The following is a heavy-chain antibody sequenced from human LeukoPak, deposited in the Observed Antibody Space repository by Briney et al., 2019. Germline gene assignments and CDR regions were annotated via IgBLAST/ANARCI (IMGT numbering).Heavy chain of an antibody. CDR3: ARGKTSQNIVTRRTYNWFDP. Sequence: GGSLRLSCAASEFTFNSYNMNWVRQAPGKGLEWVSSISSSSNYIYYADSVKGRFTISRDNAKNSLYLQMKSLGAEDTAVYYCARGKTSQNIVTRRTYNWFDPWGQGTLVTVSS. J-gene: IGHJ5*02. D-gene: IGHD2/OR15-2a*01. CDR2: ISSSSNYI. V-gene: IGHV3-21*01. CDR1: EFTFNSYN.